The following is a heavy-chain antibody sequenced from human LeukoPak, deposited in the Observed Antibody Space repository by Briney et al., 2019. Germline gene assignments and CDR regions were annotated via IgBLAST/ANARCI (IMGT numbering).Heavy chain of an antibody. CDR1: GFTFSRYT. J-gene: IGHJ4*02. V-gene: IGHV3-21*01. CDR2: ISGDSKYI. CDR3: AREYSSGWPLDY. Sequence: PGGSLRLSCAGSGFTFSRYTFNWVRQAPGRGLEWVSAISGDSKYIYYTDSVKGRFTISRDNAKNSLYLQMNSLRAEDTAVYYCAREYSSGWPLDYWGQGTLVTVSS. D-gene: IGHD6-19*01.